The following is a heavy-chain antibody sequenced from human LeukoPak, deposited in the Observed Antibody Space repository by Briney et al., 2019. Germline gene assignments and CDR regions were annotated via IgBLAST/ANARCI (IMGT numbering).Heavy chain of an antibody. CDR3: AKTKGYFDY. J-gene: IGHJ4*02. CDR1: GGSISSYY. D-gene: IGHD1/OR15-1a*01. Sequence: PSETLSLTCTVSGGSISSYYWSWIRQPAGKGPEWIGRIYISGSTNYNPSLKSRVTMSVDTSKNQFSLRLSSVTAADTAVYYCAKTKGYFDYWGQGTLVTVSS. CDR2: IYISGST. V-gene: IGHV4-4*07.